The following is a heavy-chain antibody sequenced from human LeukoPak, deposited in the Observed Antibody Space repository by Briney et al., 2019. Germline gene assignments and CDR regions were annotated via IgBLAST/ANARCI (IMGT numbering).Heavy chain of an antibody. CDR2: INWNGGST. CDR3: ARDGRYSNSWPEY. V-gene: IGHV3-20*04. CDR1: GGSISGYY. D-gene: IGHD6-13*01. J-gene: IGHJ4*02. Sequence: ETLSLTCTVSGGSISGYYWSWVRQAPGKGLEWVSGINWNGGSTGYADSVKGRFTISRDNAKNSLYLQMNSLRTEDTALYYCARDGRYSNSWPEYWGQGTLVTVSS.